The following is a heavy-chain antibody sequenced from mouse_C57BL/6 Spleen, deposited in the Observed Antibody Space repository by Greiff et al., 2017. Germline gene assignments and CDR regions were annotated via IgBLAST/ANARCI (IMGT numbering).Heavy chain of an antibody. J-gene: IGHJ2*01. V-gene: IGHV1-81*01. CDR1: GYTFTSYG. D-gene: IGHD1-1*01. CDR3: ERWRAYGSSPWYVDY. Sequence: QVHVKQSGAELARPGASVKLSCKASGYTFTSYGISWVKQRTGQGLEWIGEIYPRSGNTYYNEKFKGKATLTAAKSSSTSYVELRSRRSEDSAVYFCERWRAYGSSPWYVDYWGQGTTLTVSS. CDR2: IYPRSGNT.